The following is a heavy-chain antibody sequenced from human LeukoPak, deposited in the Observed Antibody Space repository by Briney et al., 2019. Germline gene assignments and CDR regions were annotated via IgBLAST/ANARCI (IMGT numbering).Heavy chain of an antibody. V-gene: IGHV4-34*01. CDR1: GGSFSGYY. J-gene: IGHJ5*02. CDR2: INHSGST. Sequence: SETLSLTCAVYGGSFSGYYWSWIRRPPGKGLEWIGEINHSGSTNYNPSLKSRVTISVDTSKNQFSLKLSSVTAADTAVYYCARGKIQLWLRWFDPWGQGTLVTVSS. D-gene: IGHD5-18*01. CDR3: ARGKIQLWLRWFDP.